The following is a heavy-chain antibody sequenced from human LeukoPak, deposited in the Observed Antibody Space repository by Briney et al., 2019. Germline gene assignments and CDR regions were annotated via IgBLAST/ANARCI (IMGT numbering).Heavy chain of an antibody. J-gene: IGHJ5*02. D-gene: IGHD3-22*01. CDR3: APPPYYYEANGYSVA. CDR1: GGSISSYY. V-gene: IGHV4-4*07. Sequence: SETLSLTCTVSGGSISSYYWSWIRQPAGKGLEWIGRIYSSGSTNYNPSLKSRVTMSVDTSKNQFSLNLSSVTAADTAVYYCAPPPYYYEANGYSVAWGQGTPVTVSS. CDR2: IYSSGST.